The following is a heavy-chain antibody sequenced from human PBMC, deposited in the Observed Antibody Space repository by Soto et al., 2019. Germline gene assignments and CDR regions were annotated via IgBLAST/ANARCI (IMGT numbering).Heavy chain of an antibody. CDR1: GYTFTGYY. Sequence: GASVKVSCKASGYTFTGYYMHWVRQAPGQGLEWMGWINPNSGGTNYAQKFQGWVTMTRDTSISTAYMELSRLRSDDTAVYYCARADCSSTSCYVGGYYYYYGMDVWGQGTTVTVSS. D-gene: IGHD2-2*01. V-gene: IGHV1-2*04. J-gene: IGHJ6*02. CDR2: INPNSGGT. CDR3: ARADCSSTSCYVGGYYYYYGMDV.